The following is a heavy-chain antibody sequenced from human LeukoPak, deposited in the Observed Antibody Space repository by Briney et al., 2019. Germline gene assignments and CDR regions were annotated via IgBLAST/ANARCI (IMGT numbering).Heavy chain of an antibody. CDR2: IKQDGSET. Sequence: PGGSLRLSCAASGFTFSSYAMHWVRQAPGKGLEWVANIKQDGSETYYVDSVKGRFTISRDNAKNSLHLQMNSLRAEDTAVYYCTRGRRRDPTGSSYYYGMDVWGQGTTVAVPS. V-gene: IGHV3-7*03. CDR3: TRGRRRDPTGSSYYYGMDV. CDR1: GFTFSSYA. D-gene: IGHD1-1*01. J-gene: IGHJ6*02.